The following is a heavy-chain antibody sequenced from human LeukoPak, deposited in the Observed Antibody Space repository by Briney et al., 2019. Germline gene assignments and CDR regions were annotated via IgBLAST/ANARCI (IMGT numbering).Heavy chain of an antibody. D-gene: IGHD2-15*01. CDR1: GFTFNSYW. V-gene: IGHV3-7*01. Sequence: GGSLRLSCAASGFTFNSYWMSWVRQAPGKGLEWVANIKQDGSEKYYVDSVKGRFTISRDNAKNSLYLQMNSLRAEDTAVYYCARDVVVAATGRSGGDYYGMDVWGQGTTVTVSS. CDR2: IKQDGSEK. CDR3: ARDVVVAATGRSGGDYYGMDV. J-gene: IGHJ6*02.